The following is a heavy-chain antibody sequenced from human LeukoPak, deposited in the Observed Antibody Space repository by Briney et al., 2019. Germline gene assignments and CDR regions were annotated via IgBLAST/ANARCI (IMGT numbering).Heavy chain of an antibody. J-gene: IGHJ4*02. CDR3: ARGSKGTYDY. V-gene: IGHV3-23*01. Sequence: GGSLRLSCVASGFTFSNYAMTWVRQAPGKGLEWVSSILGTGDYTYYADSVRGRFTISRDNPKNTLYLQMNSLRAGDTAIYYCARGSKGTYDYWGQGTLVTVSS. CDR1: GFTFSNYA. CDR2: ILGTGDYT.